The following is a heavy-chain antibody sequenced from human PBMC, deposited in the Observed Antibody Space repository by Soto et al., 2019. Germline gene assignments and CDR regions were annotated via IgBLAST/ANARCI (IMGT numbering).Heavy chain of an antibody. D-gene: IGHD2-2*01. CDR3: ARGLWYCSSTSCPFDY. V-gene: IGHV4-31*03. CDR2: IYYSGST. CDR1: GGSISSGGYY. J-gene: IGHJ4*02. Sequence: PSETLSLTCTVSGGSISSGGYYWSWIRQHPGKGLEWIGYIYYSGSTYYSPSLKGRVTISVDTSKNQFSLKLSSVTAADTAVYYCARGLWYCSSTSCPFDYWGQGTLVTVSS.